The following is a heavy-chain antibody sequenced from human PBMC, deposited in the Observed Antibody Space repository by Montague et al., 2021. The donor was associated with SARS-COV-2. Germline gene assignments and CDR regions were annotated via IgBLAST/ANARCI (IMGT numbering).Heavy chain of an antibody. D-gene: IGHD3-10*01. CDR1: GGSLSGYY. V-gene: IGHV4-34*01. Sequence: SETLSLTCAVYGGSLSGYYWSWIRQPPEKGLERIGEINHSAITKYNPSLKSPVTISIDTSKNQFSLKMTSVTAADTATYYCASGIYPSGSYYNRYYYGLNIWGQGTTVIVSS. CDR3: ASGIYPSGSYYNRYYYGLNI. CDR2: INHSAIT. J-gene: IGHJ6*02.